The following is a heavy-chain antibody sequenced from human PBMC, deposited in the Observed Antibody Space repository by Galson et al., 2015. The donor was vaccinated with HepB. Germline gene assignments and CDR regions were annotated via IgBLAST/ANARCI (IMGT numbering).Heavy chain of an antibody. J-gene: IGHJ4*02. V-gene: IGHV3-30-3*01. Sequence: SLRLSCAASGFTFSSYAMHWVRQGPGKGLEWVAVISYDGSNKYYADSVKGRFTISRDNSKNTLYLQMNSLRAEDTTVYYCARRGVAVAGTGGVDYWGQGTLVTVSS. D-gene: IGHD6-19*01. CDR3: ARRGVAVAGTGGVDY. CDR2: ISYDGSNK. CDR1: GFTFSSYA.